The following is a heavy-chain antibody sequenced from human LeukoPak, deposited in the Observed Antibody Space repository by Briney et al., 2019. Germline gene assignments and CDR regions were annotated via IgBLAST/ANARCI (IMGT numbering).Heavy chain of an antibody. J-gene: IGHJ4*02. CDR1: GGTFSSYA. CDR2: IIPIFGTA. D-gene: IGHD2-15*01. CDR3: ARDGHCGGGSCYSVAFDY. V-gene: IGHV1-69*06. Sequence: GSSVKVSCKASGGTFSSYAISWVRQAPGQGLEWMGGIIPIFGTANYAQKFQGRVTITADKSTSTAYMELSSLRSEDTAVYYCARDGHCGGGSCYSVAFDYWGQGTLVTVSS.